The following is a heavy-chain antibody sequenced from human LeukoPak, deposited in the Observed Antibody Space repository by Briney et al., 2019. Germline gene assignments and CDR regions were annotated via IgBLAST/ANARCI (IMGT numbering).Heavy chain of an antibody. D-gene: IGHD1-20*01. CDR2: ICHSGST. J-gene: IGHJ4*02. V-gene: IGHV4-30-2*01. CDR1: GGSISSGGYS. Sequence: SETLSLTCAVSGGSISSGGYSWSWIRQPPGKGLEWFGYICHSGSTYYNPSLKSRVTISVDRSKDQLSLKLSSVTAGDTAVYYCAGGIITGDLYYFDYWGQGTLVTVSS. CDR3: AGGIITGDLYYFDY.